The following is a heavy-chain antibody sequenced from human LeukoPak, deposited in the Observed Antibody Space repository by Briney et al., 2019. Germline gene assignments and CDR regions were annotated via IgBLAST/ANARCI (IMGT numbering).Heavy chain of an antibody. V-gene: IGHV4-34*01. D-gene: IGHD6-13*01. CDR1: GGSFSGYY. J-gene: IGHJ5*02. CDR3: VRPSAAEGWFDT. CDR2: INHSGRT. Sequence: PSETLSLTCAVYGGSFSGYYWSWIRQPPGEGLEWIGEINHSGRTNYNPSLESRLIISVDTSKNQFSLKLSSATAADTAVYYCVRPSAAEGWFDTWGQGTLVTVSS.